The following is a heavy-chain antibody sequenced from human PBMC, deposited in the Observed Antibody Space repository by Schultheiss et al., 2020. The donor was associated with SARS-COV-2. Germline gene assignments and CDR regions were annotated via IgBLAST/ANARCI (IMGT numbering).Heavy chain of an antibody. CDR1: GGSVTSASDH. CDR3: ARAGYSSSNWFDP. CDR2: IYHSGNI. D-gene: IGHD6-6*01. V-gene: IGHV4-61*01. Sequence: SETLSLTCTVSGGSVTSASDHWSWIRQPPGKGLEWIGYIYHSGNIKYSSSLKSRVSISVDTSKNQVSLKVRSVTAADTAVYYCARAGYSSSNWFDPWGQGTLVTVSS. J-gene: IGHJ5*02.